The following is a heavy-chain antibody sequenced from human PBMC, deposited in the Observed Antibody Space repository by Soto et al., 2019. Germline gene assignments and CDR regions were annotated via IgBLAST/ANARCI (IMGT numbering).Heavy chain of an antibody. V-gene: IGHV1-2*06. Sequence: ASVKLSCKASGYIFTDYYMHWVRQAPGQELGWMGRINPNSGGTNYAQKFQGRVTMTRDTSISTAYMELSSLRSEDTAVYYCARGARLHDYWGQGTLVTVSS. CDR2: INPNSGGT. D-gene: IGHD2-15*01. CDR1: GYIFTDYY. CDR3: ARGARLHDY. J-gene: IGHJ4*02.